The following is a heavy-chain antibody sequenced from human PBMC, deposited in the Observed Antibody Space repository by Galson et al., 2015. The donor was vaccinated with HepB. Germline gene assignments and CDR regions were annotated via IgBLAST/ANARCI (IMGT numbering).Heavy chain of an antibody. CDR2: INPNSGGT. CDR3: ARDGGALTAPKED. V-gene: IGHV1-2*02. CDR1: GYTFTGYY. J-gene: IGHJ4*02. D-gene: IGHD2-21*02. Sequence: SVKVSCKASGYTFTGYYMHWVRQAPGQGLEWMGWINPNSGGTNYAQKFQGRVTMTRDTSISTAYMELSRLRSDDTAVYYCARDGGALTAPKEDWGQGTLVTASS.